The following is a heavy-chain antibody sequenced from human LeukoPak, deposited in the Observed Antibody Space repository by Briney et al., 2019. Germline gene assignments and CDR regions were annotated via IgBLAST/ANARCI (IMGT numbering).Heavy chain of an antibody. CDR2: IYPGDSDT. CDR1: GYSFTSYW. D-gene: IGHD6-13*01. Sequence: GESLKISCQGSGYSFTSYWIGWVRQMPGKGLEWMGIIYPGDSDTRYSPSFQGQVTISADKSISTAYLQWSSLKASDTAMYYCARRIRVAAAGSRWFDPWGQGTLVTVSS. V-gene: IGHV5-51*01. J-gene: IGHJ5*02. CDR3: ARRIRVAAAGSRWFDP.